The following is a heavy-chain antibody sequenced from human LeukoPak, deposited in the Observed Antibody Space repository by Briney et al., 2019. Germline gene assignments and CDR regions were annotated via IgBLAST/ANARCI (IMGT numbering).Heavy chain of an antibody. J-gene: IGHJ4*02. CDR1: GGSISSYY. Sequence: PSETLSLTCTVSGGSISSYYWSWIRQPPGKGLEWIGSIYYSGSTYYNPSLKSRVTISVDTSKNQFSLKLSSVTAADTAVYYCARRYSYYFDYWGQGTLVTVSS. D-gene: IGHD5-18*01. V-gene: IGHV4-59*05. CDR3: ARRYSYYFDY. CDR2: IYYSGST.